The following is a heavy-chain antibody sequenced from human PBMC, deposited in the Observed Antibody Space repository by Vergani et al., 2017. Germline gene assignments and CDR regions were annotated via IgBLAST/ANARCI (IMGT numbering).Heavy chain of an antibody. Sequence: QVQLVESGGGVVQPGRSLRLSCAASGFTFSSYGMHWVRQAPGKGLEWVAVISYDGSNKYYADSVKGRFTISRDNSKNTLYLQMNSLRAEDTAVYYCAKDGSRWEEWTRYYYYYMDVWGKGTTVTVSS. CDR3: AKDGSRWEEWTRYYYYYMDV. V-gene: IGHV3-30*18. CDR2: ISYDGSNK. CDR1: GFTFSSYG. D-gene: IGHD1-26*01. J-gene: IGHJ6*03.